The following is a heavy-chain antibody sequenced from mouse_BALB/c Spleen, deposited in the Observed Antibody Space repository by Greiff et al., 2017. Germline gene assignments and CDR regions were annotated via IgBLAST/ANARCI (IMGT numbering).Heavy chain of an antibody. V-gene: IGHV14-3*02. Sequence: EVQLVESGAELVKPGASVKLSCTASGFNIKDTYMHWVKQRPEQGLEWIGRIDPANGNTKYDPKFQGKATITADTSSNTAYLQLSSLTSEDTAVYYCARELGHGGFAYWGQGTLVTVSA. CDR3: ARELGHGGFAY. CDR1: GFNIKDTY. J-gene: IGHJ3*01. D-gene: IGHD3-1*01. CDR2: IDPANGNT.